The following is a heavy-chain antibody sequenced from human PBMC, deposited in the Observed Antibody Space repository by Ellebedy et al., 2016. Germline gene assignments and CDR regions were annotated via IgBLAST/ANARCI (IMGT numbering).Heavy chain of an antibody. V-gene: IGHV3-30*04. CDR3: ARESLGAVTTGYFDS. J-gene: IGHJ4*02. D-gene: IGHD4-17*01. CDR1: GFSFSSYA. CDR2: ILYDGSNK. Sequence: GESLKISXAASGFSFSSYAMHWVRQAPGKGLEWVAVILYDGSNKYYVDSVKGRFTISRDNSKNTLHLQMNSLRAEDTAVYYCARESLGAVTTGYFDSWGQGTLVTVSS.